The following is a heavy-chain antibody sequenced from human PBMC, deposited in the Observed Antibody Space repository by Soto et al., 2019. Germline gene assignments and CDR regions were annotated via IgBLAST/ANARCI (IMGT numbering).Heavy chain of an antibody. CDR2: IIPMLGMS. J-gene: IGHJ4*02. V-gene: IGHV1-69*02. CDR3: ATNYGSGSTHFDY. D-gene: IGHD3-10*01. CDR1: GDTFNFYT. Sequence: QVQLVHSGAKVKKPGSPVRVSCTASGDTFNFYTISWVRQVPRQGPEWMGRIIPMLGMSNYAQKFQGRVTIMADKSTSTVYMNLSGLTSEDTAVYYCATNYGSGSTHFDYWGQGTLVTVSS.